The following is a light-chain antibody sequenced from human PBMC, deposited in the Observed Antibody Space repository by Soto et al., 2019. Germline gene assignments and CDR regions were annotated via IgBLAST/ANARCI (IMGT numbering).Light chain of an antibody. V-gene: IGKV1-39*01. CDR3: HQAYSTPWT. CDR1: QSISSS. Sequence: IQMTQSPSSLSASVGDTVTITCRASQSISSSLNWYQQKPGKAPKLLIYTASNLESGVPSRFSGSGFGTEFTLTISSLQPEDFATYHCHQAYSTPWTFGQGTKVDIK. CDR2: TAS. J-gene: IGKJ1*01.